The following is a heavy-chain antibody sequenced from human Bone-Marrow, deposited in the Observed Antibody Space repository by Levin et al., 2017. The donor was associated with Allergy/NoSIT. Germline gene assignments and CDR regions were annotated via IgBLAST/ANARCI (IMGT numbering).Heavy chain of an antibody. CDR1: GFTFSSYS. V-gene: IGHV3-48*02. Sequence: GESLKISCAASGFTFSSYSMNWVRQAPGKGLEWVSYISSSSSTIYYADSVKGRFTISRDNAKNSLYLQMNSLRDEDTAVYYCAGLNWNYVRGAFDSWGQGTMVTVSS. J-gene: IGHJ3*02. D-gene: IGHD1-7*01. CDR3: AGLNWNYVRGAFDS. CDR2: ISSSSSTI.